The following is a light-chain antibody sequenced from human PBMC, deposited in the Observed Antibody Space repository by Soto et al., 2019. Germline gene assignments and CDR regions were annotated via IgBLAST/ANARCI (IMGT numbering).Light chain of an antibody. CDR1: QSVNNN. J-gene: IGKJ4*01. V-gene: IGKV3-15*01. CDR3: QQYNNWPLT. Sequence: EIVMTQSPATLSVSPGERAALSCRASQSVNNNLAWYQQKPGQAPRHLFFGASARATGIPARFSGSGSATEFTLTISGLQSEDFAVYYCQQYNNWPLTFGGGTKVEIK. CDR2: GAS.